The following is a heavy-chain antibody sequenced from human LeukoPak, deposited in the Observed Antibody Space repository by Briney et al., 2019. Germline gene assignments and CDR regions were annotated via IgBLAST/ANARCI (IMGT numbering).Heavy chain of an antibody. V-gene: IGHV3-48*03. CDR2: ISSSGTTT. CDR1: GFIFSGHE. J-gene: IGHJ3*02. CDR3: ARDFHWNDSSGYYAFDI. D-gene: IGHD3-22*01. Sequence: GGSLRLSCAASGFIFSGHEMNWVRQAPGKGLEWVSKISSSGTTTYYADSVKGRFTISRDNAKNSLYLQMNSLRAEDTAVYYCARDFHWNDSSGYYAFDIWGQGTMVTVSS.